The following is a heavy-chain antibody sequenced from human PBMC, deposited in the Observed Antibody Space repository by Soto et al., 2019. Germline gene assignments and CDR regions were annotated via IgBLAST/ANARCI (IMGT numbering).Heavy chain of an antibody. CDR3: VRDAYSSSHFDY. J-gene: IGHJ4*02. D-gene: IGHD6-6*01. V-gene: IGHV4-59*01. CDR1: GASISSYY. Sequence: QVQLQESGPGLVKPSETLSLTCTVSGASISSYYWSWIRQPPGKRLEWVGFISYSGNTSYNPSLESRVTISVDTSKNQFSLRLSSVTAADTAVYYCVRDAYSSSHFDYWGQGTLVTVSS. CDR2: ISYSGNT.